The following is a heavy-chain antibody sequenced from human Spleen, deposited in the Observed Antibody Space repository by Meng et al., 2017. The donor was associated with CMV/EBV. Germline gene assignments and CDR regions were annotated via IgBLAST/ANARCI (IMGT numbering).Heavy chain of an antibody. CDR1: GFTFSSFS. D-gene: IGHD4-11*01. CDR2: IHYDGSNK. V-gene: IGHV3-30*02. J-gene: IGHJ4*02. Sequence: GESLKISCAASGFTFSSFSMIWVRQAPGKGLEWVAFIHYDGSNKYYTDSVKGRFTISRDNSKNTLYLQMNSLRAEDTAVYYCAKWNDYIAFDYWGQGTLVTVSS. CDR3: AKWNDYIAFDY.